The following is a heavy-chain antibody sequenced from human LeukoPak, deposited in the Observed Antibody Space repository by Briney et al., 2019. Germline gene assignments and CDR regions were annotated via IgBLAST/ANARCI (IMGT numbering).Heavy chain of an antibody. D-gene: IGHD4-17*01. CDR3: AREIAYGDSQYYYYYMDV. V-gene: IGHV4-59*01. CDR2: IYYSGST. J-gene: IGHJ6*03. Sequence: PSETLSLTCTVSGGSISSYYWSWIRQPPGKGLEWIGYIYYSGSTNYNPSLKSRVTISVDTSKNQFSLKLSSVTAADTAVYYCAREIAYGDSQYYYYYMDVWGKGTTVTISS. CDR1: GGSISSYY.